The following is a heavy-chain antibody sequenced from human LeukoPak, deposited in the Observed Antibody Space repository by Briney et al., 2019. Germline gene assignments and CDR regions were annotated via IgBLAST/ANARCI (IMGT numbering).Heavy chain of an antibody. Sequence: GGSLRLSCAGSEFTFSSYAMSWVRQAPGKGLEWVSAISGSGGSTYYADSVKGRFTISRDNSKNTLYLQMNSLRAEDTAVYYCAKVGNYDILTGYPTSPYFDYGGQGTLVTVSS. CDR3: AKVGNYDILTGYPTSPYFDY. V-gene: IGHV3-23*01. D-gene: IGHD3-9*01. J-gene: IGHJ4*02. CDR2: ISGSGGST. CDR1: EFTFSSYA.